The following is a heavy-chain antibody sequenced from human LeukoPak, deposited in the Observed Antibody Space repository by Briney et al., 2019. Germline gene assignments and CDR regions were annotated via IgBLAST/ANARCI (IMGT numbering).Heavy chain of an antibody. CDR2: IYWNDDK. J-gene: IGHJ6*03. CDR1: GFSLSTSGVG. D-gene: IGHD6-6*01. CDR3: AHTVEELVYYYCYMDV. Sequence: SGPTLVNPTQTLTLTCTFSGFSLSTSGVGVGWIRQPPGKALEWLALIYWNDDKRYSPSLKSRLTITKDTSKNQVVLTMTNMDPVDTATYYCAHTVEELVYYYCYMDVWGKGTTVTVSS. V-gene: IGHV2-5*01.